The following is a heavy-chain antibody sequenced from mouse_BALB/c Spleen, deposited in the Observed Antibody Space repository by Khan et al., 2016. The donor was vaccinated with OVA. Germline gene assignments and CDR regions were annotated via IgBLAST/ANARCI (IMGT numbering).Heavy chain of an antibody. CDR3: ARNRNGYFDY. D-gene: IGHD1-1*02. V-gene: IGHV2-2*02. Sequence: QVQLQQSGPGLVQPSQSLSITCTVSGFSLTNYGVHWVRQSPGKGLEWLGMIWSGGITDYNATFISRLTISKDNSRSQVFFKMNSLQASDTAIYYGARNRNGYFDYWGQGTTLTVSS. CDR2: IWSGGIT. J-gene: IGHJ2*01. CDR1: GFSLTNYG.